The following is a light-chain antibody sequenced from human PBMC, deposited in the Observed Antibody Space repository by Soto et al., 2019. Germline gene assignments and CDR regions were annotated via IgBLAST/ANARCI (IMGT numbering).Light chain of an antibody. J-gene: IGKJ1*01. Sequence: DIVMTQSPAPLSVPPGERATLSCRASQSVSTNFAWYLQKPGQAPRLLIYGASTRATAVPARFTASGSGTEFTLSISSLQSDDFGVYYCQQYDTWPRTFGQGTKVDIK. CDR1: QSVSTN. V-gene: IGKV3-15*01. CDR3: QQYDTWPRT. CDR2: GAS.